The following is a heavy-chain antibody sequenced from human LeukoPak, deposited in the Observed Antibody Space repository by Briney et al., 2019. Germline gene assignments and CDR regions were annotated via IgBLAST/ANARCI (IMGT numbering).Heavy chain of an antibody. CDR1: GFTFSSYA. D-gene: IGHD1-1*01. CDR2: ISINGGTT. Sequence: GGSLRLSCAASGFTFSSYAMHWVRQAPEKGLEYVSGISINGGTTYYANSVKGRFTISRDNSKNTLYLQMGSLRPEDMAVYHCARWFNSLDVWGQGTTVTVSS. V-gene: IGHV3-64*01. J-gene: IGHJ6*02. CDR3: ARWFNSLDV.